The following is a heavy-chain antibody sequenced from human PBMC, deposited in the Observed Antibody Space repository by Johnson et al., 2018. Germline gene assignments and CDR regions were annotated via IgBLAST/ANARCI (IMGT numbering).Heavy chain of an antibody. CDR3: AGKKTRATLGGAFDI. CDR1: GHSFTSYW. J-gene: IGHJ3*02. D-gene: IGHD4-11*01. CDR2: IYPGDSDT. Sequence: VQLVQSGAEVKKPGESLKISCKGSGHSFTSYWIAWVRQMPGKGLECMGIIYPGDSDTRYSPSFQGQVTISVDKSISTAYLQWSSLKASDTAMYYCAGKKTRATLGGAFDIWGQGTMVTVSS. V-gene: IGHV5-51*03.